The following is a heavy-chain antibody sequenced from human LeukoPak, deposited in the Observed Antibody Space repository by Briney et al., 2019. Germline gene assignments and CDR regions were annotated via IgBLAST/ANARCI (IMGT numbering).Heavy chain of an antibody. Sequence: ASVKVSCTASGYTFTGYYMHWVRQAPGQGLEWMGRINPNSGGTNYAQKFQGRVTMTRDTSISTAYMELSRLRSDDTAVYYCAREPFIVGATKEAFDIWGQGTMVTVSS. CDR2: INPNSGGT. V-gene: IGHV1-2*06. J-gene: IGHJ3*02. CDR3: AREPFIVGATKEAFDI. D-gene: IGHD1-26*01. CDR1: GYTFTGYY.